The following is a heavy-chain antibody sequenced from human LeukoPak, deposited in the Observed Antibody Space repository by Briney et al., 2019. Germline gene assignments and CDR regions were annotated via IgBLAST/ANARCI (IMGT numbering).Heavy chain of an antibody. J-gene: IGHJ4*02. CDR3: ARGEDIVVVPAAIQSGYFDY. V-gene: IGHV3-30*01. Sequence: GGSLRLSCAASGFTFSSYVMHWVRQAPGKGLEWVAVISYEGSNKYYAESVKGRFTISRDNSKNTLYLQMNSLRAEDTAVYYCARGEDIVVVPAAIQSGYFDYWGQGTLVTVSS. CDR1: GFTFSSYV. D-gene: IGHD2-2*02. CDR2: ISYEGSNK.